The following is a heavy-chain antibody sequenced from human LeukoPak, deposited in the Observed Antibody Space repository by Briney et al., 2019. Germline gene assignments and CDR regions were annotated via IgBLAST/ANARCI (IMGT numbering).Heavy chain of an antibody. V-gene: IGHV1-69*06. J-gene: IGHJ5*02. CDR3: ARALKYYDILTGSNWFDP. D-gene: IGHD3-9*01. Sequence: GASVKVSCKASGGTFSSYAISWVRQAPGQGLEWMGGIIPIFGTANYAQKFKGRVTVTADKSTSTAYMELSSLRSEDTAVYYCARALKYYDILTGSNWFDPWGQGTPVTVSS. CDR1: GGTFSSYA. CDR2: IIPIFGTA.